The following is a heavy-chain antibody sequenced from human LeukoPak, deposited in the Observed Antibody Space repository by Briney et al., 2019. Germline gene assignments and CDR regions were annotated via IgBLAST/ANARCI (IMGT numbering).Heavy chain of an antibody. Sequence: GGSLRLSCAASGFTFSSYGMHWVRQAPGKGLEWVAFIRYDGSNKYYADSVKGRFTISRDNSKNTLYLQMNSLRAEDTAVYYCARDLSGVTGYTYCRGIDYWGQGTLVTVSS. J-gene: IGHJ4*02. CDR1: GFTFSSYG. CDR3: ARDLSGVTGYTYCRGIDY. V-gene: IGHV3-30*02. CDR2: IRYDGSNK. D-gene: IGHD5-18*01.